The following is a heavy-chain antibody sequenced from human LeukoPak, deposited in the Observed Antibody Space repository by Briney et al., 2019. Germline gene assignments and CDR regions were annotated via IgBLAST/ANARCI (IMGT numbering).Heavy chain of an antibody. D-gene: IGHD3-9*01. Sequence: GASVKVSCKASGYTFTSYGFSWARQAPGQGLEWMGWVSAYNGNTNYAQKVQGRVTMTTDTSTSTAYMELRSLRSDDTAIYYCARGDDILTDHYKGLDYWGLGTLVTVSS. CDR1: GYTFTSYG. CDR3: ARGDDILTDHYKGLDY. V-gene: IGHV1-18*01. J-gene: IGHJ4*02. CDR2: VSAYNGNT.